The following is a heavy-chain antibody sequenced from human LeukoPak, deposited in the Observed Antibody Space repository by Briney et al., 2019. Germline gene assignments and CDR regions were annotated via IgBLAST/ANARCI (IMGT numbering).Heavy chain of an antibody. CDR1: GFTFSSYW. Sequence: GGSLRLSCAASGFTFSSYWMSWVRQAPGRGLEWVANIKEDGSEKYYVDSVKGRFTISRDNAKTSLYMQMNSLRAEDTAVYYCASGHCGGDCYSADYWGQGTLVTVSS. J-gene: IGHJ4*02. CDR2: IKEDGSEK. D-gene: IGHD2-21*02. CDR3: ASGHCGGDCYSADY. V-gene: IGHV3-7*01.